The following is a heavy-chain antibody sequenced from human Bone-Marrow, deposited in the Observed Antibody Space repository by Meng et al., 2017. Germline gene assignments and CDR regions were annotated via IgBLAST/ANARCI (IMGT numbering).Heavy chain of an antibody. CDR1: SYTLTELS. D-gene: IGHD1-20*01. V-gene: IGHV1-24*01. J-gene: IGHJ6*02. CDR3: AKNGEITLNPYYYYYGMDV. CDR2: FDHEDGET. Sequence: ASAMIFCNVASYTLTELSMHWVRQAPGKGLEWMGGFDHEDGETIYAQKFQGRVTMNEDTSTDTAYMEMSSLRSEDTAVYYCAKNGEITLNPYYYYYGMDVWGQGTTVTVSS.